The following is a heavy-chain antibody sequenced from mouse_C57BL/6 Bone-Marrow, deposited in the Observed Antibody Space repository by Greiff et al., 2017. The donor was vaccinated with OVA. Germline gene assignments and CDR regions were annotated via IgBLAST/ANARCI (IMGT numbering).Heavy chain of an antibody. CDR3: ARERDSFPGAMDY. V-gene: IGHV2-9-1*01. CDR1: GFSLTSYA. Sequence: VKLVESGPGLVAPSQRLSITCTVSGFSLTSYAISWVRQPPGKGLEWLGVIWTGGGTNYNSALKSRLSISKDNSKSQVFLKMNSLQTDDTARYYCARERDSFPGAMDYWGQGTSVTVSS. J-gene: IGHJ4*01. D-gene: IGHD3-2*01. CDR2: IWTGGGT.